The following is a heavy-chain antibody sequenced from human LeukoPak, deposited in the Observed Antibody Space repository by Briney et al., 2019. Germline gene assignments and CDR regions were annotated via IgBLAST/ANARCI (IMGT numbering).Heavy chain of an antibody. CDR1: GFNFHDYG. CDR3: ARDRFLRRPEPAEY. J-gene: IGHJ4*02. Sequence: LPGGSLRLSCAASGFNFHDYGMSWVRQAPGKGLEWVSSINWNGGSTGYADSVKGRFTISRDNAKNSLYLQMNSLRAEDTALHYCARDRFLRRPEPAEYWGQGTLVTVSS. CDR2: INWNGGST. D-gene: IGHD2/OR15-2a*01. V-gene: IGHV3-20*04.